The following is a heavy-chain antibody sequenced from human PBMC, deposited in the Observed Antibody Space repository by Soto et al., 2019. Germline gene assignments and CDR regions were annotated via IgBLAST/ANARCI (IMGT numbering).Heavy chain of an antibody. J-gene: IGHJ6*02. Sequence: SETLSLTCAVYGGSFSGYYWSWIRQPPGKGLEWIGEINHSGSTNYNPSLKSRVTISVDTSKNQFSLKLSSVTAADTAVYYCARVAKRYFSSTSCSALYGMDVWGQGTTVTVSS. D-gene: IGHD2-2*01. V-gene: IGHV4-34*01. CDR1: GGSFSGYY. CDR2: INHSGST. CDR3: ARVAKRYFSSTSCSALYGMDV.